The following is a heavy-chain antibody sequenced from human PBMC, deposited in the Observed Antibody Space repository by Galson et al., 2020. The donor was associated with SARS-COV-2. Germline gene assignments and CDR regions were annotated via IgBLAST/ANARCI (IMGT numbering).Heavy chain of an antibody. CDR1: GFTLSSYW. V-gene: IGHV3-7*05. D-gene: IGHD2-8*01. CDR2: IKQDGSEK. CDR3: TREAYRTLYVSDY. Sequence: GESLKISCAASGFTLSSYWMSWVRQAPGQGLEWVANIKQDGSEKYYLDSVKGRFTISRDNAKNSVFLQMNNLRAEDTAVYYCTREAYRTLYVSDYWGQGALVTVSS. J-gene: IGHJ4*02.